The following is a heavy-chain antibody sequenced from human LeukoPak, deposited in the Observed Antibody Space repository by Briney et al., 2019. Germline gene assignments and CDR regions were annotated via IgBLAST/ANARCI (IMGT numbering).Heavy chain of an antibody. D-gene: IGHD3-10*01. CDR1: GYTFTSYA. CDR2: INAGNGNT. CDR3: ARAPILLWFGELSDY. V-gene: IGHV1-3*01. J-gene: IGHJ4*02. Sequence: ASVKVSCKASGYTFTSYAMHWVRQAPGQRLEWMGWINAGNGNTKYSQKFQGRVTITRDTSASTAYMELSSLRSEDTAVYYCARAPILLWFGELSDYWDQGTLVTVSS.